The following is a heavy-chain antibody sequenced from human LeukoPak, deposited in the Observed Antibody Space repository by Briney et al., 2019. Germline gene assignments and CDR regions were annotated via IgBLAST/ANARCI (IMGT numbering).Heavy chain of an antibody. CDR1: GGSFSGYY. J-gene: IGHJ4*02. CDR3: ARAFDREYSSSSSFDY. Sequence: PSETLSLTFAVYGGSFSGYYWSWIRQPPGKGLEWIGEINHSGSTNYNPSLKSRVTISVDTSKNQFSLKLSSVTAADTAVYYCARAFDREYSSSSSFDYWGQGTLVTVSS. V-gene: IGHV4-34*01. CDR2: INHSGST. D-gene: IGHD6-6*01.